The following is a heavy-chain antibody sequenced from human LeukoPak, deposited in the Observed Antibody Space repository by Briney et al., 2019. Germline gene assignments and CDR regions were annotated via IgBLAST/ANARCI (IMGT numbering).Heavy chain of an antibody. CDR3: AKYLRYGDYVDGYFDL. CDR1: GYTFTSYG. D-gene: IGHD4-17*01. V-gene: IGHV1-18*01. Sequence: ASVKVSCKASGYTFTSYGISWVRQAPGQGLEWMGRISAYNGNTNYAQKLQGRVTMTTDTSTSTAYMELRSLRSDDTAVYYCAKYLRYGDYVDGYFDLWGRGTLVTVSS. CDR2: ISAYNGNT. J-gene: IGHJ2*01.